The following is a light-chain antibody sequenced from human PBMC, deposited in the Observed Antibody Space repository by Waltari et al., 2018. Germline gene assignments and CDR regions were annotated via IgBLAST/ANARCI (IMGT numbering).Light chain of an antibody. CDR1: SRNIGAYNL. CDR2: YVT. Sequence: QSALTQPASVSGSPGQSITIPCTGTSRNIGAYNLLSWFQHHPGKAPELVMYYVTKRPSGISDRFSGSKSGNTASLTISALQADDEADYYCCSYSTSGSWMFGGGTKVTVL. CDR3: CSYSTSGSWM. J-gene: IGLJ3*02. V-gene: IGLV2-23*02.